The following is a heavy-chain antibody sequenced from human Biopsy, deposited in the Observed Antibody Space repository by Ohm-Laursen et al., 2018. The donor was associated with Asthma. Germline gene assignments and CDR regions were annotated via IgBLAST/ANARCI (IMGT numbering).Heavy chain of an antibody. V-gene: IGHV7-4-1*02. J-gene: IGHJ4*02. D-gene: IGHD3-16*01. Sequence: SVKVSCKASGGTFRTYAFNWVRQAPGQGLEWMGWINTNTGNPTYAQGLTGRFVFSLDTSVNTAHLQISSLKAEDTAVYFCARMISYYDEMRDPFFDYWGQGTLVTVSS. CDR3: ARMISYYDEMRDPFFDY. CDR2: INTNTGNP. CDR1: GGTFRTYA.